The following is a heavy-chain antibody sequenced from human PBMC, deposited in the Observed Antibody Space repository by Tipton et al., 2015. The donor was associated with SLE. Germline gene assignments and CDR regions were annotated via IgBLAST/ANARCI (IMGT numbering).Heavy chain of an antibody. Sequence: GSLRLSCAASGFTFSSYSMNWVRQAPGKGLEWVSYISSSSGTIYYADSVKGRFTISRDNAKNSLYLQMNSLTAEDTAVYYCARDSEYSSGWEYWYFDLWGRGTLVTVSS. CDR2: ISSSSGTI. CDR3: ARDSEYSSGWEYWYFDL. V-gene: IGHV3-48*01. D-gene: IGHD6-19*01. J-gene: IGHJ2*01. CDR1: GFTFSSYS.